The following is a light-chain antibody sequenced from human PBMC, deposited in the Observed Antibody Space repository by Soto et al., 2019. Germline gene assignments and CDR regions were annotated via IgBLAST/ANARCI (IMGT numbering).Light chain of an antibody. CDR1: QSISSSY. Sequence: EIVLTQSPGTLSLSPGERATLSCRASQSISSSYLTWYQNKPGQAPRLLIYGASSRATGIPDRFSGSGSGTDLTFTISRLEPEDFAVYYCQQYGSSSYTFGQGTQVEIK. V-gene: IGKV3-20*01. J-gene: IGKJ2*01. CDR3: QQYGSSSYT. CDR2: GAS.